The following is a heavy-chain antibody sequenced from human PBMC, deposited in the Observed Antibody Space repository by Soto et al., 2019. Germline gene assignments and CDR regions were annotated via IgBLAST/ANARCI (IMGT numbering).Heavy chain of an antibody. V-gene: IGHV1-46*01. CDR2: LDPDGGST. J-gene: IGHJ4*02. CDR3: TSLIGVDALKDY. D-gene: IGHD3-3*01. Sequence: ASVKVSCKASGYNIADYYIHWVRQAPGQGPEWMGILDPDGGSTSYAQKFQGRISMTSDTSTNTVYMELTSLRFEDTAIYYCTSLIGVDALKDYWGQGTQVTVS. CDR1: GYNIADYY.